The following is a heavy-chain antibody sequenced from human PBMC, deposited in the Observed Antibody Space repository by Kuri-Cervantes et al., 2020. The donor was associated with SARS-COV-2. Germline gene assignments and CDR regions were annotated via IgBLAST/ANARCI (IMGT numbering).Heavy chain of an antibody. D-gene: IGHD6-13*01. J-gene: IGHJ5*02. Sequence: ASVKVSCKASGYPFTGFYLHWVRQTPGQGLEWMGWISAYNGNTNYAQKLQGRVTMTTDTSTSTAYMELRSLRSDDTAVYYCARAIAAADPTGWFDPWGQGTLVTVSS. CDR2: ISAYNGNT. CDR1: GYPFTGFY. V-gene: IGHV1-18*01. CDR3: ARAIAAADPTGWFDP.